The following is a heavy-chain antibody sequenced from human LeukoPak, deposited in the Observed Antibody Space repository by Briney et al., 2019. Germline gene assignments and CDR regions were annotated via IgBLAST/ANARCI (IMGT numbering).Heavy chain of an antibody. V-gene: IGHV3-23*01. D-gene: IGHD2-2*01. J-gene: IGHJ6*03. Sequence: PGGSLRLSCAASGFTFSSYGMSWVRQAPGKGLEWVSAISGSGGSTYYADSVKGRFTISRDNSKNTLYLQMNSLRAEDTAVYYCAKGPAAMEEADYYYYYYMDVWGKGTTVTVSS. CDR1: GFTFSSYG. CDR2: ISGSGGST. CDR3: AKGPAAMEEADYYYYYYMDV.